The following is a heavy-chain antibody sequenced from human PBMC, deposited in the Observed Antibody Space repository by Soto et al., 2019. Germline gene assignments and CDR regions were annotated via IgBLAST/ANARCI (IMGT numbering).Heavy chain of an antibody. V-gene: IGHV4-4*02. CDR1: NAAISSRKW. Sequence: PSETLSFTCTVTNAAISSRKWWTWVRQTPGKGLEWIGEIYHSGSINHNPSLKCRVTMSVDKSNNQFSLKMTSVTAADTAGYFCANKVGDLLADAFEIWGQGTLVTVSS. J-gene: IGHJ3*02. D-gene: IGHD3-3*02. CDR2: IYHSGSI. CDR3: ANKVGDLLADAFEI.